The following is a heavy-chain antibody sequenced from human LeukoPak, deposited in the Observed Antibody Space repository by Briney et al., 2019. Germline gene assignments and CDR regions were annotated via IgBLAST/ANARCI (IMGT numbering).Heavy chain of an antibody. Sequence: GGSLSLSCAASGFTFSSYEMNWVRQAPGKGLEWVSYISSSGSTIYYADSVKGRFTISRDNAKNSLYLQMNSLRAEDTAVYYCARDDYYDSSGYYLPSYYYYGMDVWGQGTTVTVSS. CDR2: ISSSGSTI. D-gene: IGHD3-22*01. CDR1: GFTFSSYE. CDR3: ARDDYYDSSGYYLPSYYYYGMDV. J-gene: IGHJ6*02. V-gene: IGHV3-48*03.